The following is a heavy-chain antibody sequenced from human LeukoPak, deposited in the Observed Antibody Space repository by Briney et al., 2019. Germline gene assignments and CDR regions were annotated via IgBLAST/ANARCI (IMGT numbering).Heavy chain of an antibody. Sequence: PGGSLRLSCAASGFTVNSNYMSWVRQAPGKGLEWVSVIYSGGSTYYADSVKGRFTISRDNSKNTLYLQMNSLRAEDTAVYHCVKSPLGDCSNTKCSDRWGQGILVTVSS. CDR2: IYSGGST. V-gene: IGHV3-66*01. CDR3: VKSPLGDCSNTKCSDR. J-gene: IGHJ4*02. D-gene: IGHD2-2*01. CDR1: GFTVNSNY.